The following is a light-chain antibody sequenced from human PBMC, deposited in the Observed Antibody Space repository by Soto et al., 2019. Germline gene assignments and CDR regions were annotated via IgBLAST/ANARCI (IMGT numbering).Light chain of an antibody. CDR1: SSDVGGYNY. J-gene: IGLJ1*01. V-gene: IGLV2-14*01. Sequence: QSVLTQPASVSGSPGQSITISCTGTSSDVGGYNYVSWYQQHPGKAPKLMIYDVSNRPSGVSNRFSGSKSGNTASLTISGLQAEDEAHYYCCSYTSSTAYIFRTGTKVTVL. CDR3: CSYTSSTAYI. CDR2: DVS.